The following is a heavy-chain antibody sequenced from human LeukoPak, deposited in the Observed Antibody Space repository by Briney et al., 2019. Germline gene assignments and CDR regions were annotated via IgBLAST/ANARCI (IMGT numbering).Heavy chain of an antibody. D-gene: IGHD3-3*01. Sequence: PGGSLRLSCAASGFTFSSYAMSWVRQAPGKGLEWVSAISGSGGSTYYADSVKGRFTISRDNSKNTLYLQMNSLRAEDTAVYYCAKSPYDLWSGYYPVDYYFDYWGQGTLVTVSS. CDR2: ISGSGGST. CDR1: GFTFSSYA. CDR3: AKSPYDLWSGYYPVDYYFDY. V-gene: IGHV3-23*01. J-gene: IGHJ4*02.